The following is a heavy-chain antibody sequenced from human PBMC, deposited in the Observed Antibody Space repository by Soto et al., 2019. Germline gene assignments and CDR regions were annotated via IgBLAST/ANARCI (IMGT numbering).Heavy chain of an antibody. CDR1: GASFSGYY. CDR3: ASGMYYDFWSGLAPYYGMDV. J-gene: IGHJ6*02. CDR2: INHSGST. Sequence: SETLSLTCTVSGASFSGYYWSWIRQPPGKGLEWIGEINHSGSTNYNPSLKSRVTISVDTSRNQFSLKLSSVTAADTAVYYCASGMYYDFWSGLAPYYGMDVWGQGTTVTVSS. V-gene: IGHV4-34*01. D-gene: IGHD3-3*01.